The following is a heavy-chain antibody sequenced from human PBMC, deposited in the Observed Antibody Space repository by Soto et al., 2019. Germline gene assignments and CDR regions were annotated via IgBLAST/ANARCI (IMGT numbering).Heavy chain of an antibody. D-gene: IGHD4-17*01. V-gene: IGHV3-30*18. Sequence: QVQLVESGGGVVQPGRSLRLSCAASGFTFSSYGMHWVRQAPGKGQEWVSVIAYDGSNKYYADSVKGRFTFSRDNSKNTLYLQMNSLRAEDTAVYYCAKDLVRYGGIYYYYGMDVWCQGTKVTVSS. CDR3: AKDLVRYGGIYYYYGMDV. CDR1: GFTFSSYG. J-gene: IGHJ6*02. CDR2: IAYDGSNK.